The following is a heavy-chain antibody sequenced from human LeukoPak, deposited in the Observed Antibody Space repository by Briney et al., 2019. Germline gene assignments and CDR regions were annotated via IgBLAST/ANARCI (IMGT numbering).Heavy chain of an antibody. CDR2: IIPIFGTA. V-gene: IGHV1-69*13. CDR1: GGTFINYA. D-gene: IGHD1-1*01. Sequence: SVKVSFKASGGTFINYAISWVRQAPGQGLEWMGGIIPIFGTANYAQKFQGRVTITADESTSTAYMELSSLRSEDTAVYYCARDRTRSGTTLGYWGQGTLVTVSS. CDR3: ARDRTRSGTTLGY. J-gene: IGHJ4*02.